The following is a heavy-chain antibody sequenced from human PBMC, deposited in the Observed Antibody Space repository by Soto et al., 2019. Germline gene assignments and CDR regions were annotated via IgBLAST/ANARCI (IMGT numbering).Heavy chain of an antibody. D-gene: IGHD3-10*01. CDR3: ASLPLYGSGFDC. V-gene: IGHV3-9*01. CDR2: ISWNGASI. CDR1: GFTFDDYA. J-gene: IGHJ4*02. Sequence: EVQLVESGGGLVQPGRSLRLSCAASGFTFDDYAIHWVRQAPGRGLEWVAGISWNGASIGYADSVKGRFTISRDNAKNSLHLQMNSLRSEDTALYYCASLPLYGSGFDCWGQGTLVTVSS.